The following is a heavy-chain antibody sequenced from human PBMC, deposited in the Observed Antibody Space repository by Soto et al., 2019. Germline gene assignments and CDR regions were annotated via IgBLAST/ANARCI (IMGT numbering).Heavy chain of an antibody. D-gene: IGHD1-26*01. J-gene: IGHJ5*02. CDR1: GASISSYY. Sequence: PSERLSLTCIVSGASISSYYWNWIRQPPGKGLEWLGYVYYTGSTKYNPSLQSRVTMSVDTSKNQLSLSAEDTAVYHCAKNQGVELVPLATVDWFDPWGQGSVLTVSS. V-gene: IGHV4-59*12. CDR3: AKNQGVELVPLATVDWFDP. CDR2: VYYTGST.